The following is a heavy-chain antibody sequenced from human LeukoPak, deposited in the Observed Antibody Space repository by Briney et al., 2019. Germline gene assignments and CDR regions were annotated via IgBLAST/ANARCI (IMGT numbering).Heavy chain of an antibody. CDR3: AREPTSGREPTSGRPLDY. V-gene: IGHV4-4*07. CDR2: MYSTGSN. J-gene: IGHJ4*02. CDR1: GGSISGYF. Sequence: SETLSLTCTVSGGSISGYFWTWIRQPAGKGLEWIGRMYSTGSNNYNPSLKSRVTMSLDTSKNHFSLNLTSVTAADTAVYYCAREPTSGREPTSGRPLDYWGQGTLVTVST. D-gene: IGHD5-12*01.